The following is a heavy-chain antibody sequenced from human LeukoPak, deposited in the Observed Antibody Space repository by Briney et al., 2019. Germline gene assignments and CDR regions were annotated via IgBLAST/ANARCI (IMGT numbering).Heavy chain of an antibody. CDR3: ARDLSSSGWYGVYFDY. D-gene: IGHD6-19*01. CDR1: GFTFSSYA. J-gene: IGHJ4*02. V-gene: IGHV3-23*01. Sequence: PGGSLRLSCEASGFTFSSYAMTWVRQAPGKGLEWVSVISGSGNNTYYADSVKGRFTISRDISKNTLYLQMYSLRAEDTAVYYCARDLSSSGWYGVYFDYWGQGTLVTVSS. CDR2: ISGSGNNT.